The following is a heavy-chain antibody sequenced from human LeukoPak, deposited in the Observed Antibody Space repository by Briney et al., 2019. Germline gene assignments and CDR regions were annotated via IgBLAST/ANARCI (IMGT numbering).Heavy chain of an antibody. V-gene: IGHV3-73*01. Sequence: AGGSLRLSCAASGFTFSGSAMHWVRQASGKGLEWVGRTRSKANSYATAYAASVKGRFTISRDDSKNTAYLQMNSLKTEDTAVYYCTRQNYYDSSGLDAFDIWGQGTMVTVSS. J-gene: IGHJ3*02. CDR2: TRSKANSYAT. D-gene: IGHD3-22*01. CDR1: GFTFSGSA. CDR3: TRQNYYDSSGLDAFDI.